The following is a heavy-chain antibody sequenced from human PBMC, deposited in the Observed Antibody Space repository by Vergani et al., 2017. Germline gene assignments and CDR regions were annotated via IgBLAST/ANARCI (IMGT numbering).Heavy chain of an antibody. CDR2: ISGSGGST. J-gene: IGHJ4*02. D-gene: IGHD3-3*01. V-gene: IGHV3-23*01. Sequence: EVQLLESGGGLVQPGGSLRLSCAASGFTFSSYAMSWVRQAPGKGLEWVSAISGSGGSTYYADSVKGRFTISRDNSKNTLYLQMNSLRAEDTAVYYCAKVEFKFAFGVVIGHPDYWGQGTLVTVSS. CDR3: AKVEFKFAFGVVIGHPDY. CDR1: GFTFSSYA.